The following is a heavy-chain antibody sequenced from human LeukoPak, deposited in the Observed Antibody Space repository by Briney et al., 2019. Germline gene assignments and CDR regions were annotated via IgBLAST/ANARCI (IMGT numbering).Heavy chain of an antibody. Sequence: PSETLSLTCAVYGGSFSGYYWSWIRQPPGKGLEWIGEINHSGSTNYNPSLKSRVTISVDTSKNQFSLKLSSVTAADTAVYYCARGTGSGSYYLPPSYYYYYGMDVWGQGTTVTVSS. CDR3: ARGTGSGSYYLPPSYYYYYGMDV. V-gene: IGHV4-34*01. CDR2: INHSGST. D-gene: IGHD3-10*01. J-gene: IGHJ6*02. CDR1: GGSFSGYY.